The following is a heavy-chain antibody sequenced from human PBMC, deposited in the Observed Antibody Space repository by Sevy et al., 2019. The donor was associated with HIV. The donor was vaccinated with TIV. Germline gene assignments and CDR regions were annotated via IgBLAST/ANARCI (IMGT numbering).Heavy chain of an antibody. V-gene: IGHV4-59*01. CDR3: ARDLAARPRVFDY. Sequence: SETLSLTCSVSAGSISSYFWSWIRQPPGKGLEWIGNIYYTGNTDYNPSLKSRVTMSLDTSKNHISLRLSSVTAADTAVYYCARDLAARPRVFDYWGQGSLVTVSS. J-gene: IGHJ4*02. D-gene: IGHD6-6*01. CDR2: IYYTGNT. CDR1: AGSISSYF.